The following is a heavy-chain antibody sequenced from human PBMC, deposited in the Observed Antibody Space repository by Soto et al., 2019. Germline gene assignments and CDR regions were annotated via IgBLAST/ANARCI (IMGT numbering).Heavy chain of an antibody. J-gene: IGHJ6*02. CDR2: ISYDGSNK. D-gene: IGHD3-3*01. CDR1: GFTFSSYA. CDR3: ARDPGISLRFSYGMDV. V-gene: IGHV3-30-3*01. Sequence: QVQLVESGGGVVQPGRSLRLSCAASGFTFSSYAMHWVRQAPGKGLEWVAVISYDGSNKYYADSVKGRFTISRDNSKNTLYLQMNSLRAEDTAVYYCARDPGISLRFSYGMDVWGQGNTVTVSS.